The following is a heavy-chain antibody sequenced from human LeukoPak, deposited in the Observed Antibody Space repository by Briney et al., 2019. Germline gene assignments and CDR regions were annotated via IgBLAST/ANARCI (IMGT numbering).Heavy chain of an antibody. CDR1: GYTFTIYY. Sequence: ASVKVSFKASGYTFTIYYMHWVRQAPGQGLEWMGIINPSGGSTSYAQKFQGRVTMTRDTSTSTVYMELSSLRSEDTAVYYCAMAYYYYYGMDVWGQGTTVTVSS. V-gene: IGHV1-46*03. CDR3: AMAYYYYYGMDV. J-gene: IGHJ6*02. CDR2: INPSGGST.